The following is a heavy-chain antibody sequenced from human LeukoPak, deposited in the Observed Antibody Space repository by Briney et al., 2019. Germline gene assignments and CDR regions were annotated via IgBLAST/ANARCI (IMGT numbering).Heavy chain of an antibody. D-gene: IGHD1-7*01. V-gene: IGHV3-9*01. Sequence: GRSLRLSCAASGFIFDDYAMHWVRQAPGKGLEWVSGISWNSGSIGYADSVEGRFTISRDNAKNSLYLQMNSLRAEDTAVYYCARGSMNYAVFDYWGQGTLVTVSS. CDR3: ARGSMNYAVFDY. CDR1: GFIFDDYA. J-gene: IGHJ4*02. CDR2: ISWNSGSI.